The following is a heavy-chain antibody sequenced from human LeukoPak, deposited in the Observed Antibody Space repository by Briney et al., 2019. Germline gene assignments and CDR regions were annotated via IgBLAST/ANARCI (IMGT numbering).Heavy chain of an antibody. Sequence: ASVKVSCKVSGYTLTELSMNWVRQAPGKGLEWMGGFDPEDGETIYAQKFQGRVTMTEDTSTDTAYMELSSLRSEDTAVYYSATLAGSYYYFDYWGQGTLVTVSS. CDR2: FDPEDGET. J-gene: IGHJ4*02. CDR1: GYTLTELS. CDR3: ATLAGSYYYFDY. D-gene: IGHD1-26*01. V-gene: IGHV1-24*01.